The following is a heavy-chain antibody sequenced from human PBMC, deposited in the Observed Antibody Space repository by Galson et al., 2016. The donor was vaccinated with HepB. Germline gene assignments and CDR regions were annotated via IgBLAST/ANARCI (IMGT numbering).Heavy chain of an antibody. Sequence: ETLSLTCTVSGGSISSSSYFWAWIRQPPGKGLDWIGSIYYSGTTHYNPSLQSRVSISVDTSKNPFSLRLTSVSAADTAMYSCARQDRAGLVNFWGQGTMVTVSS. V-gene: IGHV4-39*01. CDR2: IYYSGTT. CDR3: ARQDRAGLVNF. D-gene: IGHD6-19*01. J-gene: IGHJ3*01. CDR1: GGSISSSSYF.